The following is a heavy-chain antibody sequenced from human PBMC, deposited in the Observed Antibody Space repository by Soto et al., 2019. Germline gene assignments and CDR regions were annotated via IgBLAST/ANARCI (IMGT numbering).Heavy chain of an antibody. D-gene: IGHD6-13*01. CDR1: GGTLNSYT. CDR3: ARSSVAAAGTLGN. V-gene: IGHV1-69*02. Sequence: QVQLVQSGAEVKKPGSSVKVSYKASGGTLNSYTINWVRQAPGHGPEWLGRIIPVLGVANYAQTFQGRATITADKATSTVSMELTSLRSEDTAVYYCARSSVAAAGTLGNWGPGTLVTVSS. CDR2: IIPVLGVA. J-gene: IGHJ4*02.